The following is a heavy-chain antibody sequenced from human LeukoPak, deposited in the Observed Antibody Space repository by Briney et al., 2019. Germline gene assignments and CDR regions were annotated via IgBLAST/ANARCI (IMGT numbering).Heavy chain of an antibody. D-gene: IGHD5-24*01. CDR2: IYYSGST. CDR3: ARPQEGAGSPGAFDI. Sequence: SETLSLTCTVSGGSISSSSYYWGWIRQPPGKGLEWIGSIYYSGSTYYNPSLKSRVTISVDTSKNQFSLKLSSVTAADTAEYYCARPQEGAGSPGAFDIWGQGTMVTVSS. J-gene: IGHJ3*02. CDR1: GGSISSSSYY. V-gene: IGHV4-39*07.